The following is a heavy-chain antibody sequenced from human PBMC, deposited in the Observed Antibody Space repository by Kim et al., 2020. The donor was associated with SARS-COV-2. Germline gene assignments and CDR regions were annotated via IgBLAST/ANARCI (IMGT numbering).Heavy chain of an antibody. CDR2: IIPIFGTA. D-gene: IGHD6-13*01. CDR3: ARGFWIAAAGTERYYSGMDV. Sequence: SVKVSCKASGGTFSSYAISWVRQAPGQGLEWMGGIIPIFGTANYAQKFQGRVTITADESTTTAYMELSSLTSEDTAVYYCARGFWIAAAGTERYYSGMDVWGQGTTVSVSS. V-gene: IGHV1-69*13. CDR1: GGTFSSYA. J-gene: IGHJ6*02.